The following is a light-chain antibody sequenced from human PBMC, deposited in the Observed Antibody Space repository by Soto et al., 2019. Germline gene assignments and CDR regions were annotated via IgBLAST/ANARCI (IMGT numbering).Light chain of an antibody. J-gene: IGKJ1*01. Sequence: VLTKSPGTLSVFTGARATLSCRASQYIGSAVAWYHQRFGQSPRLLICDASIRVPTTPARFSGSVSGTEFTLTISILESEDFAVYFCQQYGDRPRTFGQGTKVDIK. CDR1: QYIGSA. CDR2: DAS. V-gene: IGKV3D-15*03. CDR3: QQYGDRPRT.